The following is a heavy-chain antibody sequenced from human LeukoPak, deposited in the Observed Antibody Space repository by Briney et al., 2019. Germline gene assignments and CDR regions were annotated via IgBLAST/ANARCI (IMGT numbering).Heavy chain of an antibody. D-gene: IGHD6-19*01. J-gene: IGHJ5*02. CDR3: AREGLYSSGWYATRWFDP. Sequence: GTSVKVSCKASGFTFTSSAMQWVRQARGQRLEWIGWIVVGSGNTNYAQKFQERVTITRDMSTSTAYMELSSLGSEDTAVYYCAREGLYSSGWYATRWFDPWGQGTLVTVSS. CDR2: IVVGSGNT. V-gene: IGHV1-58*02. CDR1: GFTFTSSA.